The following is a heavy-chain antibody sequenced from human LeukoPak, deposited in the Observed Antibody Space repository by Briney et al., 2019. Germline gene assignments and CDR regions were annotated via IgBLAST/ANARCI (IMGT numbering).Heavy chain of an antibody. CDR3: ARDATRFGDLDY. J-gene: IGHJ4*02. V-gene: IGHV3-21*01. Sequence: GGSLRLSCAASGLTFNSYRMNWVRQAPGKGLEWVSSISSSSSYIYYADSVKGRFTISRDNAKNSLYLQMNSLRAEDTGVYYCARDATRFGDLDYWGQGTLVTVSS. D-gene: IGHD3-10*01. CDR2: ISSSSSYI. CDR1: GLTFNSYR.